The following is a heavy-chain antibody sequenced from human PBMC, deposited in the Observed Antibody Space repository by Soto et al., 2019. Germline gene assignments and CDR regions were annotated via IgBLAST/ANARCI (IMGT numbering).Heavy chain of an antibody. CDR3: ASSRVYDSSGYYHYYYGMDV. Sequence: SVKVSCKASGGTFSSYAISWVRQAPGQGLEWMGGIIPIFGTANYAQKFQGRVTITADESTSTAYMELSSLRSEDTAVYYCASSRVYDSSGYYHYYYGMDVWGQGTTVTVSS. CDR2: IIPIFGTA. D-gene: IGHD3-22*01. V-gene: IGHV1-69*13. J-gene: IGHJ6*02. CDR1: GGTFSSYA.